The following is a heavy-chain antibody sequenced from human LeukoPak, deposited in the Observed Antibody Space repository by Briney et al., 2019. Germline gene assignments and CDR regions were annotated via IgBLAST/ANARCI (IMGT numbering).Heavy chain of an antibody. CDR3: ARDRGGYSSSRRGAFYYYYMVV. J-gene: IGHJ6*03. V-gene: IGHV1-69*05. D-gene: IGHD6-13*01. Sequence: GASVKVSCKASGGTFSSYAISWVRQAPGQGLEWMGGIIPIFGTANYAQKFQGRVTTTTDESTSTAYMELSSLRSEDTAVYYCARDRGGYSSSRRGAFYYYYMVVWGKRTTVTVSS. CDR2: IIPIFGTA. CDR1: GGTFSSYA.